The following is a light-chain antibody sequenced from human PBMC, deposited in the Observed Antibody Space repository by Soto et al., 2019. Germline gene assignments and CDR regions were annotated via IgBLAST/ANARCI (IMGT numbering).Light chain of an antibody. J-gene: IGKJ1*01. CDR1: QTISTW. Sequence: DLQVTQSPPTLSSSLGDSVTITCRGSQTISTWMAWYQQKPGKAPKLLVYDASNLQSGVASRFSGSGSGTEFTLIISGLQPDDSATYYCQQYTNTNNPWMFGQGTKVDIK. CDR3: QQYTNTNNPWM. CDR2: DAS. V-gene: IGKV1-5*01.